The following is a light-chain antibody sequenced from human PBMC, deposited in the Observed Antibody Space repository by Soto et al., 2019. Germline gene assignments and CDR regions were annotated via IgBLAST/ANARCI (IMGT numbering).Light chain of an antibody. Sequence: EIVLTHSPATLSLSPCERATLSFSASQRVSSYLAWYQQKPGQAPRLLIYDASNRGTGIPARFSGSGSGSDFTLTISSLEPEDFAVYYCQRRSNWPRSITFGQGTRLEIK. V-gene: IGKV3-11*01. CDR2: DAS. CDR1: QRVSSY. CDR3: QRRSNWPRSIT. J-gene: IGKJ5*01.